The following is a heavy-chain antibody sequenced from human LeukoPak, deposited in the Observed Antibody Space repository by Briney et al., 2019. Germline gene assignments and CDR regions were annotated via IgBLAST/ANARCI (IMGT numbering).Heavy chain of an antibody. CDR3: ARGAGNWFDP. V-gene: IGHV1-69*05. Sequence: SVKVSCKASGGTFSSYAISWVRQAPGQGLEWMGGIIPIFGTANCAQKFQGRVTITTDESTSTAYMERSSLRSEDTAVYYCARGAGNWFDPWGQGTLVTVSS. J-gene: IGHJ5*02. CDR1: GGTFSSYA. CDR2: IIPIFGTA.